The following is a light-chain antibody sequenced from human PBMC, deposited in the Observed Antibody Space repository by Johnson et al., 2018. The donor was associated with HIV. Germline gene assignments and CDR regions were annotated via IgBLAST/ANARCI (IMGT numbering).Light chain of an antibody. V-gene: IGLV1-44*01. CDR3: ASWDDSLNGLYV. CDR2: SNS. Sequence: QSVLKQPPSASGTPGQRVTISCSGSISNIGSNTVNWYQHLPGTAPKLLIYSNSQRPSGVPDRFSGSKSDTSASLAISGLQSQDEADYYCASWDDSLNGLYVFGTGTKVTVL. J-gene: IGLJ1*01. CDR1: ISNIGSNT.